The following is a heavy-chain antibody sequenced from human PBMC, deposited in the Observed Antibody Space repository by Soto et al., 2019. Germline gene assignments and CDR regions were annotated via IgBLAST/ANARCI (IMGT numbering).Heavy chain of an antibody. D-gene: IGHD6-13*01. CDR3: ASPGKEKQLVSEYFQH. CDR2: INHSGST. Sequence: PSATLSLTCAVYGGSFSGYYWSWIRQPPGKGLEWIGEINHSGSTNYNPSLKSRVTISVDTSKNQFSLKLSSVTAADKAVYYCASPGKEKQLVSEYFQHWGQGTLVTVSS. CDR1: GGSFSGYY. J-gene: IGHJ1*01. V-gene: IGHV4-34*01.